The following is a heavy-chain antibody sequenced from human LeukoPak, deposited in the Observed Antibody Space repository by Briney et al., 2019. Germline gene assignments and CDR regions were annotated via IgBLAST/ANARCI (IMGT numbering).Heavy chain of an antibody. CDR2: IYTSGST. D-gene: IGHD6-19*01. CDR3: ARSPDSSGWYGVDY. V-gene: IGHV4-4*07. Sequence: SETLSLTCTVSGGSISSYYWSWIRQPPGKGLEWIGRIYTSGSTNYNPSLKSRVTMSVDTSKNQFSLKLSSVTAADTAVYYCARSPDSSGWYGVDYWGQGTLVTVSS. J-gene: IGHJ4*02. CDR1: GGSISSYY.